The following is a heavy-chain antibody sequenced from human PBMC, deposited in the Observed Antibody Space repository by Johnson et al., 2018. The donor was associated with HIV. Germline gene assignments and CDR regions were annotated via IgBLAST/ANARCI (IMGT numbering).Heavy chain of an antibody. CDR1: GFTFSSYA. V-gene: IGHV3-30*04. CDR3: ATKGGHYCTSDDAFDS. D-gene: IGHD3-16*01. J-gene: IGHJ3*02. Sequence: QVQLVESGGGVVQPGRSLRLSCAASGFTFSSYAMHWVRQAPGKGLEWVAFISYDGSSKYYADSVKGRFTISRDNSKHTLDLQMKSLRAEDTAVYYCATKGGHYCTSDDAFDSLGQGTMVTVSS. CDR2: ISYDGSSK.